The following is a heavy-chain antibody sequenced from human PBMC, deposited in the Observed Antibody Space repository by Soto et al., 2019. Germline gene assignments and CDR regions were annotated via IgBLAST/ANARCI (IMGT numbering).Heavy chain of an antibody. Sequence: GASVKVSCKASGYTFTSYGISWVRQAPGQGLEWMGWISAYNGNTNYAQKLQGRVTMTTDTSTSTAYMELRSLRSDDTAVYYCARDRGAARPTYYYYYGMDVWGQGTTVTVSS. D-gene: IGHD6-6*01. CDR1: GYTFTSYG. CDR3: ARDRGAARPTYYYYYGMDV. J-gene: IGHJ6*02. V-gene: IGHV1-18*01. CDR2: ISAYNGNT.